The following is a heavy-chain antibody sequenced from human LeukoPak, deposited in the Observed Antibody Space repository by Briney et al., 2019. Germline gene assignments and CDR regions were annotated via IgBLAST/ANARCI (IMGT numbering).Heavy chain of an antibody. Sequence: PGGSLRLSCAASGFTFSSYAMSWVRPAPGKGLEWVSAISGSGGSTYYADSVKGRFTISRDNSKNTLYLQMNSLRAEDTAVYYCAKDFLEWLSTLGYWGQGILVTVSS. J-gene: IGHJ4*02. V-gene: IGHV3-23*01. CDR3: AKDFLEWLSTLGY. CDR2: ISGSGGST. CDR1: GFTFSSYA. D-gene: IGHD3-3*01.